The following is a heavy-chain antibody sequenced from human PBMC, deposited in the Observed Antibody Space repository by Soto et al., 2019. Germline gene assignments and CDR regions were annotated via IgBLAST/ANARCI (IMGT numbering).Heavy chain of an antibody. V-gene: IGHV2-5*02. J-gene: IGHJ4*02. CDR3: AHGYVQLLATFHYFDS. CDR1: GFSITGNGEG. D-gene: IGHD2-2*01. Sequence: QIALKESGPTLVKPTQTLTLTCTFSGFSITGNGEGVGWIRQPPGKALEWLALISWADDKRYSPSLRNRLTITLDNSKDQVILTMTDMGPADTATYYCAHGYVQLLATFHYFDSWGQGTQVTVSS. CDR2: ISWADDK.